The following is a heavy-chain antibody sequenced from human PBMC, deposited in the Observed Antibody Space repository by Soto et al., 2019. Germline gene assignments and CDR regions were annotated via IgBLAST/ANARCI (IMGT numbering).Heavy chain of an antibody. Sequence: SETLSLTCTVSGGSISSSSYYWGWIRQPPGKGLKWIGRIYYSGSTYYNPSLKSRVTISVDTSKNQFSLKLSSVTAADTAVYYCARLPKGGYQTSKDYYYGMDVWGQGTTVTVSS. J-gene: IGHJ6*02. V-gene: IGHV4-39*01. CDR3: ARLPKGGYQTSKDYYYGMDV. CDR1: GGSISSSSYY. CDR2: IYYSGST. D-gene: IGHD2-15*01.